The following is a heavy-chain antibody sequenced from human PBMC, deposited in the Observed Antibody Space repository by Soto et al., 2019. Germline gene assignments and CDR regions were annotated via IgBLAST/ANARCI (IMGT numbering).Heavy chain of an antibody. CDR2: IFHTGGT. V-gene: IGHV4-38-2*01. CDR1: ASSISSAYF. D-gene: IGHD2-15*01. J-gene: IGHJ3*02. CDR3: ARTWIDGGTPADAFDI. Sequence: PSETLSLTCAVSASSISSAYFWGWIRQPPGKGLEWIATIFHTGGTYYNPSLKGRVTISVDTSNNQFSLRLNPVTAADTALYFCARTWIDGGTPADAFDIWGQGTMVTVSS.